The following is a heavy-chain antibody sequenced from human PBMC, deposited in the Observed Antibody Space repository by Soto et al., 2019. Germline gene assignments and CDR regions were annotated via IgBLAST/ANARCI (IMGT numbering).Heavy chain of an antibody. CDR1: GFTFRSYV. V-gene: IGHV3-23*01. J-gene: IGHJ4*02. Sequence: VGSLRLSCAASGFTFRSYVMSWVRQVPGKGLEWVSGISGSGGRTYYTDSVKGRFSISRDNSKNTVHLQMNGLRAEDTAVYYCAKDRGDSSSYYYAYFDYWGQGTLVTAPQ. CDR3: AKDRGDSSSYYYAYFDY. D-gene: IGHD3-22*01. CDR2: ISGSGGRT.